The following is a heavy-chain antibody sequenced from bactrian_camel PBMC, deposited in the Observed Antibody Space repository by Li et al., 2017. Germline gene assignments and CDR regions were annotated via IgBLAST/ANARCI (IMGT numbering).Heavy chain of an antibody. D-gene: IGHD6*01. CDR1: GFTFKNYA. CDR3: ATDSLYGGSWQYTH. Sequence: DVQLVESGGGLVQPGGSLRLSCEASGFTFKNYAMSWVRQAPGKGLEWVSTIGNSGTNLLYPDSVKGRFTISRDNAKNALFLETSNPNAEDAGLYYCATDSLYGGSWQYTHWGQGTQVTVS. J-gene: IGHJ4*01. V-gene: IGHV3S31*01. CDR2: IGNSGTNL.